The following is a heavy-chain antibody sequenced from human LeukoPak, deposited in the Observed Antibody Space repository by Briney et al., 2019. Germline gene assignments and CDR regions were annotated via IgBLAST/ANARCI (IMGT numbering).Heavy chain of an antibody. J-gene: IGHJ6*04. CDR1: GYNFTSYG. V-gene: IGHV1-18*04. Sequence: ASVKVSCKASGYNFTSYGISWVRQAPGQGLEWMGWISAYNGNTNYAQKLQGRVTMTTDTSTSTAYMELRSLRSDDTAVYYCAREGVVVPAAMNGSGASGNYYYYYGMDVWGKGTTVTVSS. D-gene: IGHD2-2*01. CDR2: ISAYNGNT. CDR3: AREGVVVPAAMNGSGASGNYYYYYGMDV.